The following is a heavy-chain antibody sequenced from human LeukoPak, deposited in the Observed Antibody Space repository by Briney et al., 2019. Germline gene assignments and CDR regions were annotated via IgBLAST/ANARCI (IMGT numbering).Heavy chain of an antibody. CDR2: THHSGAT. J-gene: IGHJ4*02. CDR3: ARSSGHSYGDFDY. V-gene: IGHV4-59*01. D-gene: IGHD5-18*01. CDR1: GVSITSNY. Sequence: SETLSLTCSVSGVSITSNYWSWIRQPPGKGLEWLWYTHHSGATSYNPSLKSRSNMSLDTSNNQFSLKLSSVTAEDTAVYYCARSSGHSYGDFDYWGQGNLVTVSS.